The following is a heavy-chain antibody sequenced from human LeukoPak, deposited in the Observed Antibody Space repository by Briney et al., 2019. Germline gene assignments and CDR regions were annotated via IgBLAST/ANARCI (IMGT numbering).Heavy chain of an antibody. CDR1: GYSFTRYG. D-gene: IGHD6-19*01. V-gene: IGHV1-18*01. CDR3: ARDMYSSGRVPFDY. J-gene: IGHJ4*02. Sequence: ASVKVSCKASGYSFTRYGISWVRQAPGQGLEWMGWISGSNGNTNYAQKFQGRVTMTTDTSTGTAYMDLRNLRFDDTAVYYCARDMYSSGRVPFDYWGQGTLVTVSS. CDR2: ISGSNGNT.